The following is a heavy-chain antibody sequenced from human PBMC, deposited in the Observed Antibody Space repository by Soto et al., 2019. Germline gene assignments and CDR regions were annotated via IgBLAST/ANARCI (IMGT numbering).Heavy chain of an antibody. J-gene: IGHJ6*02. D-gene: IGHD2-15*01. Sequence: VASVKVSCKASGYTFTGYYMHWVRQAPGQGLEWMGWINPNSGGTNYAQKFQGRVTMTRDTSISTAYMELSRLRSDDTAVYYCARERGRSCSGGSCTREGLYYYYYYGMDVWGQGTTVTVSS. CDR2: INPNSGGT. V-gene: IGHV1-2*02. CDR1: GYTFTGYY. CDR3: ARERGRSCSGGSCTREGLYYYYYYGMDV.